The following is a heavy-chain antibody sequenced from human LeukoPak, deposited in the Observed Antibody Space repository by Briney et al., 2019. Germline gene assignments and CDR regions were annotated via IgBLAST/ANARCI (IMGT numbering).Heavy chain of an antibody. CDR1: GFTFRKYW. V-gene: IGHV3-7*01. CDR2: IAANGNDK. J-gene: IGHJ4*02. Sequence: PGGSLRLSCAASGFTFRKYWMAWVRQAPGRGLEWVATIAANGNDKDYEDALQGRFTISRDNAKNTLYLQMNSLRAEDTAVYYCARGFWTGVEYWGQGALVTVSS. D-gene: IGHD3/OR15-3a*01. CDR3: ARGFWTGVEY.